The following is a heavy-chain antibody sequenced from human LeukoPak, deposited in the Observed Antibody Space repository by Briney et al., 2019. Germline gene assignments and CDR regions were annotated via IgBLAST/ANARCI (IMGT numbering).Heavy chain of an antibody. Sequence: PSETLSLTCTVSGGSISSSSYYWGWIRQPPGNGLEWIGSIYYSGSTYYNPSLKSRVTISVDTSKNQFSVKLSSVTAADTAVYYCARSIRGYSSGWYYFDYWGQGTLITVSS. D-gene: IGHD6-19*01. J-gene: IGHJ4*02. CDR3: ARSIRGYSSGWYYFDY. V-gene: IGHV4-39*07. CDR1: GGSISSSSYY. CDR2: IYYSGST.